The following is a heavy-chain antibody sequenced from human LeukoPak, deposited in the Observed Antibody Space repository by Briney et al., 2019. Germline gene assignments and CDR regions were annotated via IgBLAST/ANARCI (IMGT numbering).Heavy chain of an antibody. CDR2: VYYSGST. V-gene: IGHV4-39*01. Sequence: SETLSLTCTVSGGSINIDNYYWGWIRQPPGKGLEWIGSVYYSGSTYSNPSFRGRVTISADTSKNSLYLQMNSLRAEDTAVYYCARTRGRYDSSGPHDAFDIWGQGTMVTVSS. CDR3: ARTRGRYDSSGPHDAFDI. D-gene: IGHD3-22*01. CDR1: GGSINIDNYY. J-gene: IGHJ3*02.